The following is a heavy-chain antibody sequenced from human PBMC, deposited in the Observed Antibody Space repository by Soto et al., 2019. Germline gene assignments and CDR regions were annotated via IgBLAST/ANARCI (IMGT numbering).Heavy chain of an antibody. CDR3: ARCSSGWYFDY. Sequence: EVQLLESGGGLVQPGGSLRLSCAASGFTFSSYAMNLVRQGPGKGLEWVSVIRGSGGSTYYADSVEGRFTISRDNSKNTLYLQMNSLRAEDTAVYYCARCSSGWYFDYWGQGTLVTVSS. CDR2: IRGSGGST. CDR1: GFTFSSYA. J-gene: IGHJ4*02. V-gene: IGHV3-23*01. D-gene: IGHD6-19*01.